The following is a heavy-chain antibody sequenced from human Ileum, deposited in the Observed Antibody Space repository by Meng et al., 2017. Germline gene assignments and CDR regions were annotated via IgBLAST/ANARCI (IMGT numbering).Heavy chain of an antibody. D-gene: IGHD3-22*01. CDR2: IAYDGSNK. Sequence: QVQLVESGGGVVQPGRALRLSCAASGFTFSTYDPHWVRQAPGKGLEWVALIAYDGSNKYYADSVKGRFIISRDNSKSTLYLQMNSLRVEDTAVYYCAAIISMKVDCGQGTLVTVSS. J-gene: IGHJ4*02. CDR1: GFTFSTYD. V-gene: IGHV3-30-3*01. CDR3: AAIISMKVD.